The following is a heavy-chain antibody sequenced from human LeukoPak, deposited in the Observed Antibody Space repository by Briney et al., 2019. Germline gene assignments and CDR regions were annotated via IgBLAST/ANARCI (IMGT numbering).Heavy chain of an antibody. Sequence: ASVKVSCKASGYTFTGYYMHWVRRAPGQGLEWMGWINPNSGGTNYAQRFQGRVTMTRDTSISTAYMELSRLRSDDTAVYYCARDRDQWLPERCDYWGQGTLVTVSS. CDR3: ARDRDQWLPERCDY. V-gene: IGHV1-2*02. CDR2: INPNSGGT. J-gene: IGHJ4*02. D-gene: IGHD6-19*01. CDR1: GYTFTGYY.